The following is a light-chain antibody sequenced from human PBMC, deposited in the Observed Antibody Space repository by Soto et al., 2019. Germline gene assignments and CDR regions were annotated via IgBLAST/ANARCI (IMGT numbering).Light chain of an antibody. CDR1: SSDVGGYNS. V-gene: IGLV2-8*01. Sequence: QSALTQPPSASGSPGQSVTISCTGTSSDVGGYNSVSWYQQHPGKAPKLIIYEVTKRPSGVPDRFSGSKSGNTASLTVSGLQAEDEAHYYCSSHAGIINVVFGGGTKVTVL. J-gene: IGLJ3*02. CDR3: SSHAGIINVV. CDR2: EVT.